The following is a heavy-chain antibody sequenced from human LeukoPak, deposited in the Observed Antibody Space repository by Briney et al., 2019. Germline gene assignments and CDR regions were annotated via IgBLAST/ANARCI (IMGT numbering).Heavy chain of an antibody. CDR3: ARDRLQPYPYYFDY. CDR1: GFTLSSYS. V-gene: IGHV3-48*01. CDR2: ISSSTSTI. Sequence: GGSLRLSCAASGFTLSSYSMNWVRQAPGKGLEWVSYISSSTSTIYYADSVKGRFTISRDNAKNSLYLQMNSLRAEDTAVYYCARDRLQPYPYYFDYWGQGTLVTVSS. D-gene: IGHD5-24*01. J-gene: IGHJ4*02.